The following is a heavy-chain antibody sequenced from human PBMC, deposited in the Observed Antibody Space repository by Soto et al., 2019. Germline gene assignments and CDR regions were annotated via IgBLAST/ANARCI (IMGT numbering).Heavy chain of an antibody. J-gene: IGHJ4*02. CDR3: ARDFSGPMDY. CDR1: GYTFTNYY. CDR2: IYPSGGST. V-gene: IGHV1-46*01. D-gene: IGHD3-10*01. Sequence: ASVKVSCKASGYTFTNYYMHCVRQAPGQGLEWMGIIYPSGGSTRNAQKFQGRVTMTRDTSTSIVYMELSSLRSEDTAVYYCARDFSGPMDYWGRGTLVTVSS.